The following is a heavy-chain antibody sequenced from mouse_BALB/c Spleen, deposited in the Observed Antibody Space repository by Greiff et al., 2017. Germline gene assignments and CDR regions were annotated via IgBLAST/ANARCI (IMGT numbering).Heavy chain of an antibody. CDR3: ARSGTTATGDY. J-gene: IGHJ2*01. V-gene: IGHV3-2*02. D-gene: IGHD1-2*01. CDR2: ISYSGST. Sequence: EVQLQESGPGLVKPSQSLSLTCTVTGYSITSDYAWNWIRQFPGNKLEWMGYISYSGSTSSNPSLKSRISITRDTSKNQFFLQLNSVTTEDTATYYCARSGTTATGDYWGQGTTLTVSS. CDR1: GYSITSDYA.